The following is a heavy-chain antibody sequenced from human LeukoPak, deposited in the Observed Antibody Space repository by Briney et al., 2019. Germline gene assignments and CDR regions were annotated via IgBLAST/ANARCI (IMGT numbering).Heavy chain of an antibody. Sequence: ASVKVSCKASGYTFTDYYMHWVRQAPGQGFEWMGWINLNDGDTNYAQKFQGRVTMTRDTSISTAHMEVSRLRSDDTAVYYCARANLLYCSSTTCLFDYWGQGTLVTVSS. V-gene: IGHV1-2*02. CDR2: INLNDGDT. CDR1: GYTFTDYY. J-gene: IGHJ4*02. D-gene: IGHD2-2*01. CDR3: ARANLLYCSSTTCLFDY.